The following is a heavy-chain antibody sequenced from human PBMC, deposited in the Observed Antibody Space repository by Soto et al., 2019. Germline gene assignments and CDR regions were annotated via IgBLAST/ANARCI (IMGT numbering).Heavy chain of an antibody. V-gene: IGHV1-18*01. CDR3: ARDSSYCSGVSCYSKH. Sequence: QVPLVQSGADVKKPGASVKVSCKASGYTFSSFGITWVRQAPGQGLEWMGWISAYNGYTHHAQKLQGRVTMTTDTSTSTAYMELTSLGSDDTAVYYCARDSSYCSGVSCYSKHWGQGTLVTVSS. CDR2: ISAYNGYT. D-gene: IGHD2-15*01. CDR1: GYTFSSFG. J-gene: IGHJ1*01.